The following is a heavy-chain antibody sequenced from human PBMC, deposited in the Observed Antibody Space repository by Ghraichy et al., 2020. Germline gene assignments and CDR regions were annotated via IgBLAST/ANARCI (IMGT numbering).Heavy chain of an antibody. CDR1: GASISTYY. V-gene: IGHV4-4*09. J-gene: IGHJ5*02. CDR2: IYANGST. D-gene: IGHD1-26*01. Sequence: TLSLTCTVSGASISTYYWSWVRQPPGKGLEWIGYIYANGSTDYSPSLKSRVTISGDMSKNQLSLKLRSVTAADTAVYYCATSYYRHRTPYWFDPWGQGILVTVSS. CDR3: ATSYYRHRTPYWFDP.